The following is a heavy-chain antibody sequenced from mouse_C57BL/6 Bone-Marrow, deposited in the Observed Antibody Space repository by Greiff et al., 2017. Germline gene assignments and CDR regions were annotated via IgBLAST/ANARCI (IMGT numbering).Heavy chain of an antibody. Sequence: EVQLQQSGAELVKPGASVKLSCTASGFTFKDYYIHWVKQRTEQGLEWIGRIDPADGDTKYDPKFKDKATLTADTSSSTAYLQLSSLTSEDTAVYYCARALMNSGTAFGGQGTTLTVSS. CDR3: ARALMNSGTAF. CDR2: IDPADGDT. V-gene: IGHV14-2*01. CDR1: GFTFKDYY. D-gene: IGHD1-1*01. J-gene: IGHJ2*01.